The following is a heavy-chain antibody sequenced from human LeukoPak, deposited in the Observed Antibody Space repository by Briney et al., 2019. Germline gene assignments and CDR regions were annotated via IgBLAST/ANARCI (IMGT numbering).Heavy chain of an antibody. CDR3: ARDPYHYASGNFP. Sequence: SETLSLTCTVYGGSFSALYWSWIRQSPGKGLEWIGDIDHSGSTNYNPSLKSRTTISVQMSKNQFSLKLTYVTAADTAVYCCARDPYHYASGNFPWGQGTLVTVSS. V-gene: IGHV4-34*01. CDR1: GGSFSALY. J-gene: IGHJ4*02. CDR2: IDHSGST. D-gene: IGHD3-10*01.